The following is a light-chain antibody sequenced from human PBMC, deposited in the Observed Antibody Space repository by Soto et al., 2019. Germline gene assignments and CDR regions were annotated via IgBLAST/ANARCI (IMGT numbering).Light chain of an antibody. CDR3: SSYTSLSTVI. CDR1: SSDIGGYNY. CDR2: DVR. J-gene: IGLJ2*01. Sequence: QSALTQPASVSGSPGQSITISCTGTSSDIGGYNYISWYQQQPGKAPKFIFYDVRNRPSGVYNRFAGTRSGNTASLTTSGLHAEDEAYYYCSSYTSLSTVIFGGGTKLTVL. V-gene: IGLV2-14*03.